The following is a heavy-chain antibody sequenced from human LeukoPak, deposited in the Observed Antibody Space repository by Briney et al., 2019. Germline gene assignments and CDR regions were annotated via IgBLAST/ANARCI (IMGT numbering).Heavy chain of an antibody. D-gene: IGHD5-18*01. CDR2: ISSSGSYT. CDR1: GFAFTDYY. J-gene: IGHJ4*02. CDR3: AKDRYSYGYYDY. Sequence: GGSLRLSCAGFGFAFTDYYMTWIRQAPGKGLEWVSYISSSGSYTNYADSVKGRFTISRDNSKNTLYLQMNSLRAEDTAVYYCAKDRYSYGYYDYWGQGTLVTVSS. V-gene: IGHV3-11*05.